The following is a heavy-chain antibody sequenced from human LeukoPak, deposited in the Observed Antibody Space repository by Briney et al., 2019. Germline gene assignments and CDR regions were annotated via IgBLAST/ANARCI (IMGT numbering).Heavy chain of an antibody. V-gene: IGHV4-61*02. CDR2: IRPTGNT. CDR1: GGSTNNESYY. CDR3: ASHYSRSGIDAFDI. D-gene: IGHD6-6*01. J-gene: IGHJ3*02. Sequence: SQTLSLTCTASGGSTNNESYYWSWIRQPAGKGLEWIGRIRPTGNTMCNPSLESRVTISIDTSKNQFSLKLSSVTAADTAVYYCASHYSRSGIDAFDIWGQGTVVTVSS.